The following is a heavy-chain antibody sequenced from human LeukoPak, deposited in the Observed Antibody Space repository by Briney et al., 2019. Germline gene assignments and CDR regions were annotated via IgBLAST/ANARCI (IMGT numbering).Heavy chain of an antibody. D-gene: IGHD3-10*01. CDR3: ARYMRSRGFGFDY. Sequence: PSETLSLTCAVSGGSIDVVNYYWSWFRQPSGKGLEWIGYIYYSGSTNYNPSLKSRVTISVDTSKNQFSLKLSSVTAADTAVYYCARYMRSRGFGFDYWGQGTLVTVSS. V-gene: IGHV4-61*01. CDR2: IYYSGST. CDR1: GGSIDVVNYY. J-gene: IGHJ4*02.